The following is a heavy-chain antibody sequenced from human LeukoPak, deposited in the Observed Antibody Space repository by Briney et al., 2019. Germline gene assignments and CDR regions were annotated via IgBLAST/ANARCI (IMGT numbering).Heavy chain of an antibody. J-gene: IGHJ5*02. Sequence: ASVKVSCTASGYTFTSYYMHWVRQAPGQGLEWMGIINPSGGSTSYAQKFQGRVTMTRDMSTSTVYMELSSLRSEDTAVYYCARDSRSGNYYYWFDPWGQGTLVTVSS. V-gene: IGHV1-46*01. CDR1: GYTFTSYY. CDR2: INPSGGST. CDR3: ARDSRSGNYYYWFDP. D-gene: IGHD1-26*01.